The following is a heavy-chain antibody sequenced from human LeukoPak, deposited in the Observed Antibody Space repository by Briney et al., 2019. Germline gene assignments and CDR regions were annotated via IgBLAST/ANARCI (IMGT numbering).Heavy chain of an antibody. J-gene: IGHJ4*02. V-gene: IGHV4-34*01. D-gene: IGHD2-2*01. Sequence: PSETLSLTCAVYGGSFSGYYWSWIRQPPGKGLEWIGEINHSGSTNYNPSLKSRVTISVDTSKNQFSLKLSSVTAADTAVYYCARVGIPAAMYYWGQGTLVTVSS. CDR3: ARVGIPAAMYY. CDR2: INHSGST. CDR1: GGSFSGYY.